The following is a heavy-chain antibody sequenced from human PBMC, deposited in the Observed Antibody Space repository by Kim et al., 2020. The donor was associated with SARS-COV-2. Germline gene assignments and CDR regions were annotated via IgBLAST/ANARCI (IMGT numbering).Heavy chain of an antibody. CDR3: AKAIPNWLLPYFDY. V-gene: IGHV3-23*01. D-gene: IGHD3-9*01. CDR2: ISGSGGDT. CDR1: GFTFSGFA. J-gene: IGHJ4*02. Sequence: GGSLRLSCAASGFTFSGFAMSWVRQAPGKGLEWVSAISGSGGDTYYADSVKGRFTISRDNSKNTLYLQMNSLRADDTAVYYCAKAIPNWLLPYFDYWGQGTLVTVSS.